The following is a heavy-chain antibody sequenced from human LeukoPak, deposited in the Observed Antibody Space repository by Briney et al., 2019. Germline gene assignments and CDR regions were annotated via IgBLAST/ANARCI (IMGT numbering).Heavy chain of an antibody. CDR1: GGTFSSYT. D-gene: IGHD3-22*01. Sequence: SVKVSCKASGGTFSSYTISWVRQAPGQGLEWMGRIIPILGIANYAQKLQGRVTITADKSTSTAYMELSSLRSEDTAVYYCARDCPNYDSSGYYFDYWGQGTLVTVSS. V-gene: IGHV1-69*04. CDR3: ARDCPNYDSSGYYFDY. CDR2: IIPILGIA. J-gene: IGHJ4*02.